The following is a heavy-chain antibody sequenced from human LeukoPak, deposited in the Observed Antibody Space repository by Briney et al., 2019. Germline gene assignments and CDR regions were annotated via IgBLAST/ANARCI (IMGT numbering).Heavy chain of an antibody. CDR2: ISSSSSYI. CDR3: ARGSEVTAIPFDY. CDR1: GFTFSSYS. V-gene: IGHV3-21*01. Sequence: GGSLRLSCAASGFTFSSYSMNWVRQAPGKGLEWVSSISSSSSYIYYADSVKGRFTISRDNAKNSLYLQMNSLRAEDTAVYYCARGSEVTAIPFDYWGQGTLVTVSS. D-gene: IGHD2-21*02. J-gene: IGHJ4*02.